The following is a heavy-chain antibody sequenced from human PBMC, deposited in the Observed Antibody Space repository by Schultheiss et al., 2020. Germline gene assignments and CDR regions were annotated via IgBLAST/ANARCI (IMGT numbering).Heavy chain of an antibody. D-gene: IGHD1-20*01. Sequence: TLSLTCTVSGGSISSGGYYWSWIRQHPGKGLEWIGYIYYSGSTYYNPSLKSRVTISVDTSKNQFSLKLSSVTAADTAVYYCARRCLTGNVTFDYWGKGTLVTVSS. V-gene: IGHV4-31*03. CDR2: IYYSGST. J-gene: IGHJ4*02. CDR3: ARRCLTGNVTFDY. CDR1: GGSISSGGYY.